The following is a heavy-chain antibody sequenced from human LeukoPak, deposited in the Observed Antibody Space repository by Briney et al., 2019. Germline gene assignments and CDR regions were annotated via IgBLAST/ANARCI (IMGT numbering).Heavy chain of an antibody. Sequence: GGSLRLSCAASGFTFSSYSMNWVRQAPGKGLEWVSSISSSSSYIYYADSVKGRFTISRDNAKNSLYLQMSSLRAEDTAVYYCARGSTYYDFWSGLSFGYWGQGTLVTVYS. J-gene: IGHJ4*02. V-gene: IGHV3-21*01. CDR1: GFTFSSYS. D-gene: IGHD3-3*01. CDR3: ARGSTYYDFWSGLSFGY. CDR2: ISSSSSYI.